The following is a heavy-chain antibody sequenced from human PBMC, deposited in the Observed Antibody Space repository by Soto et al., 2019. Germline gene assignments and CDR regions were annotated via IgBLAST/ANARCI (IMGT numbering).Heavy chain of an antibody. Sequence: SHTLSLPCAICGNSVSSNSASWNFISKSRSRGLCWLGRTYYRSKWYNDYAVSVKSRITINPDTSKNQFSLRLNSVTPEDTAVYYCAREYYYDSSGYYPDYGMDVWGQGTTVTVSS. CDR3: AREYYYDSSGYYPDYGMDV. CDR2: TYYRSKWYN. J-gene: IGHJ6*02. CDR1: GNSVSSNSAS. V-gene: IGHV6-1*01. D-gene: IGHD3-22*01.